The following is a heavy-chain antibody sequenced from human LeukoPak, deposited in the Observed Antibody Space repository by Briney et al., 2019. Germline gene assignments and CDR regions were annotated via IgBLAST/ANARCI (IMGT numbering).Heavy chain of an antibody. CDR1: GFIFSSYN. CDR2: ISSSSHYI. Sequence: GGSLRLSCAASGFIFSSYNMNWARQAPGKGLEWVSSISSSSHYIYYADSVRGRFTISRDNAKNSLYLQMNSLRAEDTAVYYCARAYSSSVYYFDYWGQGTLVTVSS. V-gene: IGHV3-21*01. J-gene: IGHJ4*02. CDR3: ARAYSSSVYYFDY. D-gene: IGHD6-13*01.